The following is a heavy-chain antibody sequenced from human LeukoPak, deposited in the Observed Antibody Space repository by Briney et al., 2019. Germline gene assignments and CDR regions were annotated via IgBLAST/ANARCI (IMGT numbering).Heavy chain of an antibody. D-gene: IGHD6-19*01. V-gene: IGHV4-34*01. CDR2: INHSGST. Sequence: GSLRLSCAASGFTFSSYSMNWIRQPPGKGLEWIGEINHSGSTNYNPSLKSRVTISVDTSKNQFSLKLSSVTAADTAVYYCARDVHYSSGWYGYWGQGTLVSVSS. CDR3: ARDVHYSSGWYGY. CDR1: GFTFSSYS. J-gene: IGHJ4*02.